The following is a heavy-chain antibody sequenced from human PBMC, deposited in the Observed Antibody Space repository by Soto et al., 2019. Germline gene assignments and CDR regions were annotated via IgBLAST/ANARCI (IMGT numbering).Heavy chain of an antibody. CDR3: ARAVGNYYGMDV. J-gene: IGHJ6*02. Sequence: VGSKRLSCAASGLNFSDDDRNWIRKAPGKGLEWLSYSDGSSAYTNYADSVKGRFTISRDNAKNSLFLQLTSLRDEDTAVYYCARAVGNYYGMDVWGQGTTVTVSS. V-gene: IGHV3-11*06. CDR2: SDGSSAYT. D-gene: IGHD1-26*01. CDR1: GLNFSDDD.